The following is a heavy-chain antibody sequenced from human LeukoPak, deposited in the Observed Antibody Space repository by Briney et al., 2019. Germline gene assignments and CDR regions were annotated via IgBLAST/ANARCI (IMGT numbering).Heavy chain of an antibody. CDR2: IIPIFGTA. Sequence: SVKVSCKASGGTFSSYAISWVRQAPGQGLEWMGGIIPIFGTANYAQKFQGRVTITTDESTSTAYMELSSLRSEDTAVYYCARSRNYDFWSGSYAFDIWGQGTMVTVSS. V-gene: IGHV1-69*05. J-gene: IGHJ3*02. CDR3: ARSRNYDFWSGSYAFDI. D-gene: IGHD3-3*01. CDR1: GGTFSSYA.